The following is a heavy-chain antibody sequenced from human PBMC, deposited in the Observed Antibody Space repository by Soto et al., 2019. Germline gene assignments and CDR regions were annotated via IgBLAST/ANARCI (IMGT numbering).Heavy chain of an antibody. CDR1: GYTFTGYY. V-gene: IGHV1-2*04. CDR3: AAGVGATTGADY. J-gene: IGHJ4*02. CDR2: INPNSGGT. D-gene: IGHD1-26*01. Sequence: ASVKVSCKASGYTFTGYYMHWVRQAPGQGLEWMGWINPNSGGTNYAQKFQGWVTMTRDTSISTAYMELSRLRSDDTAVYYCAAGVGATTGADYWGQGTLVTVSS.